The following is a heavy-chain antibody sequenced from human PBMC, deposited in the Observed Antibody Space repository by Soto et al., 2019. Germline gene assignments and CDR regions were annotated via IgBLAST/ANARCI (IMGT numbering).Heavy chain of an antibody. CDR1: GGSISSGGYY. D-gene: IGHD3-10*01. V-gene: IGHV4-31*03. J-gene: IGHJ4*02. Sequence: SETLSLTCTVSGGSISSGGYYWSWIRQHPGKGLEWIGYIYYSGSTYYNPSLKSRVTISVDTSKNQFSLKLSSVTAADTAVYYCATSPLLLWFGEPPYYFDYWGQGTLVTVSS. CDR3: ATSPLLLWFGEPPYYFDY. CDR2: IYYSGST.